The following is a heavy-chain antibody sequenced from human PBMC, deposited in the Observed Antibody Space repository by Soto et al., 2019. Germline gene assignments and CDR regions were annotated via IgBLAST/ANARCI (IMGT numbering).Heavy chain of an antibody. D-gene: IGHD3-10*01. Sequence: GGSLRLSCAASGFTFSSYGMHWVRQAPGKGLEWVALIWYDGSNKNYTDSVKGRFTISRDDSKNTLYLQMNSLRAEDTAVYYWWRDAYLGSGSYAYWGQGTQVTVSS. CDR1: GFTFSSYG. CDR3: WRDAYLGSGSYAY. V-gene: IGHV3-33*01. J-gene: IGHJ4*02. CDR2: IWYDGSNK.